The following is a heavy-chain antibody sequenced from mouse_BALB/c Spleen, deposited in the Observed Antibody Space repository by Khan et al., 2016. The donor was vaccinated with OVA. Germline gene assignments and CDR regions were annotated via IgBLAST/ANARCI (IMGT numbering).Heavy chain of an antibody. CDR1: GYSFTGYY. J-gene: IGHJ1*01. CDR3: ARVGRGDWYFDV. D-gene: IGHD4-1*01. V-gene: IGHV1S34*01. CDR2: ISCYNGAT. Sequence: LVKTGASVKISCKASGYSFTGYYIYWVKQSHGKSLEWIGYISCYNGATSYSQKFKGKATFTVDTSSSTAYMQFNSLTSEDSAVDYCARVGRGDWYFDVWGAGTTVTVSS.